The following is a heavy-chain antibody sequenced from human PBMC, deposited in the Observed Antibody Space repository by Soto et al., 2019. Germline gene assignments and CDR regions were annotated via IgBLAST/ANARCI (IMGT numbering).Heavy chain of an antibody. V-gene: IGHV3-23*01. Sequence: GGSLRLSCAASGFTFSSYAMSWVRQAPGKGLEWVSAISGSGGSTYYADSVKGRFTISRDNSKNTLYLQMNSLRAEDTAVYYCAKSSTDSSGYQKVINGMDVWGQGTTVTVSS. CDR1: GFTFSSYA. D-gene: IGHD3-22*01. CDR2: ISGSGGST. J-gene: IGHJ6*02. CDR3: AKSSTDSSGYQKVINGMDV.